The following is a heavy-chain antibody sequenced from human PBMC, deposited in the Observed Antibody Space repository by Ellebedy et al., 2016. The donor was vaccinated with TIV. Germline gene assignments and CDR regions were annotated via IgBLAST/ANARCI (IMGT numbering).Heavy chain of an antibody. CDR1: GYIFTIYG. Sequence: AASVKVSCKASGYIFTIYGVSWVRQAPGQGLEWMGWISGDNGYTNYARKFQGRVTMTTDTSTTTVYMELRSLRSDDTAVYYCSRVGDGDYSVYFEYWGQGTPVTVSS. J-gene: IGHJ4*02. CDR2: ISGDNGYT. D-gene: IGHD4-17*01. CDR3: SRVGDGDYSVYFEY. V-gene: IGHV1-18*04.